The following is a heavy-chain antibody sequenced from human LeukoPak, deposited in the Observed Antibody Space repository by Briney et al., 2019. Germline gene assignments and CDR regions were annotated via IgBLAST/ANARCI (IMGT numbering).Heavy chain of an antibody. D-gene: IGHD6-13*01. V-gene: IGHV4-4*07. CDR1: GGFISSYY. CDR3: ARAPMHSSSWHYRFDP. Sequence: PSETLSLTCTVSGGFISSYYWSWIRQPAGKGLEWIGRIYSSGSTNYNPSLKSRVTISVDTSKNQFSLKLSSVTAADTAVYYCARAPMHSSSWHYRFDPWGQGTLVTVSS. J-gene: IGHJ5*02. CDR2: IYSSGST.